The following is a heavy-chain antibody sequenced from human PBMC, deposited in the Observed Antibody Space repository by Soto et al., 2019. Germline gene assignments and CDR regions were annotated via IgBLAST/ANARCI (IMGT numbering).Heavy chain of an antibody. D-gene: IGHD6-6*01. V-gene: IGHV6-1*01. CDR2: TYYRFKWYN. J-gene: IGHJ5*02. CDR1: GDSVSSNSAA. CDR3: ERGAYISSSAFWFDP. Sequence: SQTLSLTCAISGDSVSSNSAAWNWIRQSPSRGLEWLGRTYYRFKWYNDYAVSVKSRLTINPDTTKNQFSLQLNPVTPEDTAVYYCERGAYISSSAFWFDPWGQGTLVTVSS.